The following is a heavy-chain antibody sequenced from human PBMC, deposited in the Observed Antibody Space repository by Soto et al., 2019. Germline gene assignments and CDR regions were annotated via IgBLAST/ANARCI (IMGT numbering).Heavy chain of an antibody. V-gene: IGHV3-7*01. CDR1: GFTFSRYW. CDR3: ATAYFKHLVRDY. CDR2: INQDGSER. D-gene: IGHD6-6*01. Sequence: GGSLRLSCAASGFTFSRYWMSWVRQAPGKGLEWVANINQDGSERYYVDSVKGRFTISRDNGKNSLYLQMNSLRAEDTAVYYCATAYFKHLVRDYWGQGSLVTVSS. J-gene: IGHJ4*02.